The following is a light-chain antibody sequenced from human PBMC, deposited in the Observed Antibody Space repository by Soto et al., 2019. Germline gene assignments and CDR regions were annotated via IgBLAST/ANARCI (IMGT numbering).Light chain of an antibody. CDR2: DAS. CDR1: RSVRSC. CDR3: QQRSNWPLT. V-gene: IGKV3-11*01. J-gene: IGKJ4*01. Sequence: EIVLTQSPATLSLSPGERATLSCRASRSVRSCLGWYQQKPGQAPRLLIYDASNRATGIPARFSGSGSGTDFTLTISSLEPEDFAVYYCQQRSNWPLTFGGGTKVEIK.